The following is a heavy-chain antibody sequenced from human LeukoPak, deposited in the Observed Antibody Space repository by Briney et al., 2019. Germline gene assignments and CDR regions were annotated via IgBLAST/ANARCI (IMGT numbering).Heavy chain of an antibody. V-gene: IGHV6-1*01. CDR1: GDSVSGNSAA. J-gene: IGHJ4*02. CDR2: TYYRSKCYN. D-gene: IGHD6-19*01. Sequence: SQTLSLTCAISGDSVSGNSAAWDCIRQSPSRGLEWLARTYYRSKCYNDYAVSVKSRITINPDTSKNQFSLQLNSVTPEDTAVYYCARERIAVAVFPFDYWGQGTLVTVSS. CDR3: ARERIAVAVFPFDY.